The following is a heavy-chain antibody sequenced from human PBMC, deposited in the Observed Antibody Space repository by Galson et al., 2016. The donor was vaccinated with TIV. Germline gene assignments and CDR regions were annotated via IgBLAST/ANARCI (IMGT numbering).Heavy chain of an antibody. D-gene: IGHD2-2*01. V-gene: IGHV1-18*01. CDR1: DYSFTTYG. J-gene: IGHJ6*02. Sequence: SVKVSCKASDYSFTTYGFGWVRQAPGQGLEWMGWISGYNGNTNYAQKFQGRVTMTTDTSTSTAYMELRSLRPEDTAVYYCATELYCSSISCYYYYGLDVWGHGTTVTVSS. CDR3: ATELYCSSISCYYYYGLDV. CDR2: ISGYNGNT.